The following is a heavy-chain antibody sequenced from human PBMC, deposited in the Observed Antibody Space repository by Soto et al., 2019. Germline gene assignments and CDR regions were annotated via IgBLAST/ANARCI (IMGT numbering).Heavy chain of an antibody. V-gene: IGHV1-69*01. CDR2: IIPIFGSA. CDR1: GGTFSSNV. CDR3: ARGEQLVRGNYYGMDV. J-gene: IGHJ6*02. D-gene: IGHD6-6*01. Sequence: QVQLVQSGGEVTKPGSSVKVSCKASGGTFSSNVISWVRQVPGQGIEWMGGIIPIFGSANYAQKFQGRVTITADESTSTADMELNSQRYEDTAVFYCARGEQLVRGNYYGMDVWGQGTTVTVSS.